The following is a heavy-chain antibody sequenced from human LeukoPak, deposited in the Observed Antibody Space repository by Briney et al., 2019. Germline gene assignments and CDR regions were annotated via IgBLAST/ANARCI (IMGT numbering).Heavy chain of an antibody. V-gene: IGHV3-30*01. CDR2: ISYDGGNK. CDR3: ARDGGAIFGVAINWFDP. J-gene: IGHJ5*02. D-gene: IGHD3-3*01. Sequence: GRSLRLSCAASGFTFSSYAMHWVRQAPGKGLEWVAVISYDGGNKYYADSVKGRFTISRDNSKNTLYLQMNSLRAEDTAVYYCARDGGAIFGVAINWFDPWGQGTLVTVSS. CDR1: GFTFSSYA.